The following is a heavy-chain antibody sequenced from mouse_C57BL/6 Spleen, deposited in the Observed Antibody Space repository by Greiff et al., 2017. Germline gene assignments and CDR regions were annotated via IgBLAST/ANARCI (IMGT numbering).Heavy chain of an antibody. CDR1: GYTFTDYY. J-gene: IGHJ2*01. CDR2: INPYNGGT. CDR3: ARDDYAYFDY. D-gene: IGHD2-4*01. V-gene: IGHV1-19*01. Sequence: EVQLQQSGPVLVKPGASVKMSCKASGYTFTDYYMNWVKQSHRKSLEWIGVINPYNGGTSYNQKFKGKATLTVDKSSSTAYMELNSLTSEDSAVYYCARDDYAYFDYWGQGTTLTVSS.